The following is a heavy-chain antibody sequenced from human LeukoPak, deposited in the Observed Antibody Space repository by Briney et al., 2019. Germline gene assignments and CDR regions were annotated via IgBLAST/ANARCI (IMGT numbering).Heavy chain of an antibody. CDR2: ISGSSSAI. D-gene: IGHD1-26*01. CDR3: ARGCGSLSLGY. J-gene: IGHJ4*02. Sequence: GGSLRLSCAASGFIFTSYSMNWVRQAPGKGLEWVSYISGSSSAIHHADSVKGRFTISRDNANNSLYLQMNSLRAEDTAVYYCARGCGSLSLGYWGQGTLVAVSS. CDR1: GFIFTSYS. V-gene: IGHV3-48*04.